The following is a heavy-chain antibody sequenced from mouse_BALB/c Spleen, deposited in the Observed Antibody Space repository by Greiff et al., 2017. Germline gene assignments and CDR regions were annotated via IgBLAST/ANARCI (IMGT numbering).Heavy chain of an antibody. D-gene: IGHD2-1*01. V-gene: IGHV1-14*01. CDR2: INPYNDGT. J-gene: IGHJ1*01. Sequence: VQLKQSGPELVKPGASVKMSCKASGYTFTSYVMHWVKQKPGQGLEWIGYINPYNDGTKYNEKFKGKATLTSDKSSSTAYMELSSLTSEDSAVYYCAGSYGNYWYFDVWGAGTTVTVSS. CDR1: GYTFTSYV. CDR3: AGSYGNYWYFDV.